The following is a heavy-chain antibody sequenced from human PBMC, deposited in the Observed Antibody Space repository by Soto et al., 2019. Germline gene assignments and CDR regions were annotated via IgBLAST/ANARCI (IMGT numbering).Heavy chain of an antibody. Sequence: SETLSLTCTVSGVSISSSSYYWGWIRQPPGKGLEWIGSIYYSGSTYYNPSLKSRVTISVDTSKNQFSLKLSSVTAADTAVYYCARQILEAGTIDFFDYWGQGTLVTVSS. J-gene: IGHJ4*02. CDR3: ARQILEAGTIDFFDY. D-gene: IGHD1-1*01. CDR1: GVSISSSSYY. V-gene: IGHV4-39*01. CDR2: IYYSGST.